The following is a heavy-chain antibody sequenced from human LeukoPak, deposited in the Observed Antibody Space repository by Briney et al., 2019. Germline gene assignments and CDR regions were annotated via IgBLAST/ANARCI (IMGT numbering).Heavy chain of an antibody. CDR1: GGSISSTSYY. J-gene: IGHJ4*02. Sequence: SETPSLTCNVSGGSISSTSYYWDRIRQPPGKGLEWIGSSYYSGSTYYNPSLRSRVTISVDTSKNQFSLRLSSVTAADTAVYYCARNNWNDPFDYWGQGTLVTVSS. CDR2: SYYSGST. V-gene: IGHV4-39*01. D-gene: IGHD1-20*01. CDR3: ARNNWNDPFDY.